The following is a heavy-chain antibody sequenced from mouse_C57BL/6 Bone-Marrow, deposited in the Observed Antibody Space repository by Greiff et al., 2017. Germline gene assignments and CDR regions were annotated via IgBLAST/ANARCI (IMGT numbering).Heavy chain of an antibody. J-gene: IGHJ2*01. CDR3: ARFNWDFDY. V-gene: IGHV7-3*01. Sequence: DVMLVESGGGLVQPGGSLSLSCAASGFTFTDYYMSWVRQPPGKALEWLGFIRNKANGYTTEYSASVKGRFTISRDNSQSILYLQMNALRAEDSATYYCARFNWDFDYWGQGTTLTVSS. D-gene: IGHD4-1*01. CDR1: GFTFTDYY. CDR2: IRNKANGYTT.